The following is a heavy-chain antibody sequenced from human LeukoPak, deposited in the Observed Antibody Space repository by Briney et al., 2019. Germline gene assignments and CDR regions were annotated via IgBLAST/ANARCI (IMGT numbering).Heavy chain of an antibody. CDR1: GFTVRSNY. V-gene: IGHV3-53*01. J-gene: IGHJ4*02. Sequence: PGGSLRLSCTASGFTVRSNYMFWVRQAPGKGLECVSVIYSDGSAYYADSVKGRFTISRDSSMNTLFLQMNSLRAEDTAMYYCAGALYYNYYETRYFAYWGQGTPVTVFS. CDR3: AGALYYNYYETRYFAY. CDR2: IYSDGSA. D-gene: IGHD3-22*01.